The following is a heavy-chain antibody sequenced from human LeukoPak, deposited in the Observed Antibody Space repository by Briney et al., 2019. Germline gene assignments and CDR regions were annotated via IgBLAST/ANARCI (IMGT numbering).Heavy chain of an antibody. J-gene: IGHJ4*02. CDR3: AREIIEVPGTFDY. CDR2: IHHSGST. Sequence: ESSETLSLTCAVSGYSISSGYYRGWIRQPPGKGLEWIGNIHHSGSTYYNPSRKSRVTISVDPSKNQFSLKVSSVTAEDTAVYYCAREIIEVPGTFDYWGRGTLVTVSS. V-gene: IGHV4-38-2*02. CDR1: GYSISSGYY. D-gene: IGHD6-19*01.